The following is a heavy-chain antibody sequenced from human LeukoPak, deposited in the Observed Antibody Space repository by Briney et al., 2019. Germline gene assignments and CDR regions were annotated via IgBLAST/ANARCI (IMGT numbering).Heavy chain of an antibody. V-gene: IGHV1-24*01. CDR1: GYTLTELS. CDR3: ATAFPTVVTPFDY. J-gene: IGHJ4*02. CDR2: FDPEDGET. D-gene: IGHD4-23*01. Sequence: GASVKVSCKVSGYTLTELSMHWVRQAPGKGLEWMGGFDPEDGETIYAQKFQGRVTMTEDTSTDTAYMELSSLRSEDTAVYCCATAFPTVVTPFDYWGQGTLVTVSS.